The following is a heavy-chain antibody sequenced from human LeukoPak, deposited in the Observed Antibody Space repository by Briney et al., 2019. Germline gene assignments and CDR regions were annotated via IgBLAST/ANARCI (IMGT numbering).Heavy chain of an antibody. CDR2: IAYDGNSR. V-gene: IGHV3-23*01. CDR3: SKRDGGTPDN. Sequence: GGSLRLSCAASGFMFGNYAMAWVRQAPGKGLEWVSAIAYDGNSRDYAHSVRGRFTISRDNSKSTLYLDMNNLRAEDTALYYCSKRDGGTPDNWGLGTLVTVSS. J-gene: IGHJ4*02. D-gene: IGHD1-14*01. CDR1: GFMFGNYA.